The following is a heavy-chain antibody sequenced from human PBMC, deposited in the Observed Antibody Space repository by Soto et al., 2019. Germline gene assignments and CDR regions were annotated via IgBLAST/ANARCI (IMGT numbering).Heavy chain of an antibody. Sequence: SVKVSCKASGGTFSSYAISWVRQAPGQGLEWMGGIIPIFGTANYAQKFQGRVTITADESTSTAYMELSSLRSEDTAVYYCARVTVLRSFDWLSYSRYGMDVWGQGTTVTVSS. CDR2: IIPIFGTA. D-gene: IGHD3-9*01. J-gene: IGHJ6*02. V-gene: IGHV1-69*13. CDR3: ARVTVLRSFDWLSYSRYGMDV. CDR1: GGTFSSYA.